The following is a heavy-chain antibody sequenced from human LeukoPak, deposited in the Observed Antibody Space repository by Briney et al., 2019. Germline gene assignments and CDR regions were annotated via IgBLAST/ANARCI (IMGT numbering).Heavy chain of an antibody. D-gene: IGHD2/OR15-2a*01. V-gene: IGHV3-48*01. Sequence: GESLRLSCAPAGLTFSNYNVNWVRLPPGKGPEWLSFIGSSSSATSYADSVRGRFTISRDNVEKSLFLQMDSLRAEDTAVYYCVRAFPPQTADQIFDYWGQGSLVTVSS. CDR1: GLTFSNYN. CDR3: VRAFPPQTADQIFDY. J-gene: IGHJ4*02. CDR2: IGSSSSAT.